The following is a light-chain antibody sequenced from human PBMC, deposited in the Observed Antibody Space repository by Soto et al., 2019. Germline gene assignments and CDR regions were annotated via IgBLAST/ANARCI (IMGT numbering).Light chain of an antibody. CDR1: SSDVGGYNY. V-gene: IGLV2-14*01. J-gene: IGLJ1*01. CDR2: EVS. Sequence: QSVLTQPASVSGSPGQSVTISCTRTSSDVGGYNYVSWYQQHPGKAPKLMIYEVSNRPSGVSNRFSGSKSGNTASLTISGLQAEDEADYYCSSYTSSSLMVFGTGTKVT. CDR3: SSYTSSSLMV.